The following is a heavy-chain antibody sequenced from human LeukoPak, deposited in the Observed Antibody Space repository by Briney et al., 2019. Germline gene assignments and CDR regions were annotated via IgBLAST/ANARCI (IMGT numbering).Heavy chain of an antibody. CDR3: ARDLAYCGGDCYSAVGY. CDR1: GFTFSSYA. Sequence: GGSLRLSCAASGFTFSSYAMHWVRQAPGKGLEYVSAISSNGGSTYYANSVKGRFTISRDNSKNTLYLQMGSLRAEDMAVYYCARDLAYCGGDCYSAVGYWGQGTLVTVSS. V-gene: IGHV3-64*01. CDR2: ISSNGGST. D-gene: IGHD2-21*02. J-gene: IGHJ4*02.